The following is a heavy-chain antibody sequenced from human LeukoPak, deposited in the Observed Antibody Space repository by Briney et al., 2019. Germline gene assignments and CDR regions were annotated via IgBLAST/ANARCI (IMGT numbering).Heavy chain of an antibody. J-gene: IGHJ4*02. Sequence: PSETLSLTCTVSGGSLRSHYWSWMRQPPGKGLEWIGYIYYNGKTTYNPSLKSRVTISVDTSRNQFSLILSSVTAADTAVYYCTREDPRSVFYFDSWGQGTLVTVSS. V-gene: IGHV4-59*11. CDR2: IYYNGKT. CDR1: GGSLRSHY. CDR3: TREDPRSVFYFDS.